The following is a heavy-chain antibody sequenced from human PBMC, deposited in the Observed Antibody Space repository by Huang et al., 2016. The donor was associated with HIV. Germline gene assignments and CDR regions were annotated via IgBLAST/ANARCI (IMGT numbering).Heavy chain of an antibody. Sequence: EVQLVESGGGVVRPGGSLRLSCAASGVTFDDYGMSWVRQAPGKGLEWVSGINWNGGSTGYADSVKVRFTISRDNAKNSLYLQITSLRAEDTALYHCARISLRLYYGMDVWGQGTTVTVSS. D-gene: IGHD3-16*01. J-gene: IGHJ6*02. CDR3: ARISLRLYYGMDV. V-gene: IGHV3-20*01. CDR1: GVTFDDYG. CDR2: INWNGGST.